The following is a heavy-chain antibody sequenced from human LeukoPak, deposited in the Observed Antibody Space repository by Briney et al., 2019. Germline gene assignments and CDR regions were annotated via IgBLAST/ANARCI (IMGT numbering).Heavy chain of an antibody. D-gene: IGHD3-22*01. V-gene: IGHV1-2*02. CDR3: ARGYYDSSGYYHNWFDP. J-gene: IGHJ5*02. CDR2: INPNSGGT. Sequence: ASVKVSCKASGYTFTGYYMHWVRQAPGQGLEWMGWINPNSGGTNYAQKFQGRVTMTRDTSISTAYMELSRLRSDDTAVYYCARGYYDSSGYYHNWFDPWGQGTLVTVSS. CDR1: GYTFTGYY.